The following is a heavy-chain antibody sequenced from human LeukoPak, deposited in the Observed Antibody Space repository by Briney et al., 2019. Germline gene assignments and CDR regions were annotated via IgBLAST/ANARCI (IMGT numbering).Heavy chain of an antibody. Sequence: GASVKVSCKASGYTFTSYGISWVRQAPGQGLEWMGWISAYNGNTNYAQKLQGRVTMTTDTSTSTAHMELRSLRSDDTAVYYCARVGLTSVGASYFDYWGQGTLVTVSS. CDR1: GYTFTSYG. CDR3: ARVGLTSVGASYFDY. V-gene: IGHV1-18*01. CDR2: ISAYNGNT. J-gene: IGHJ4*02. D-gene: IGHD1-26*01.